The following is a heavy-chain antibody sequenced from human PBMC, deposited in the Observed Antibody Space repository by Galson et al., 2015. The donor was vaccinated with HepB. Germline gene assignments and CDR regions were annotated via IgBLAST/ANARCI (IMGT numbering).Heavy chain of an antibody. D-gene: IGHD1-26*01. Sequence: SLRLSCAASGFSFGDYAMYWVRQAPGKGLEWVCLIRSKAYGETTQYAASVKGRFTISRDDCKSIAYLQMNSLKTEDTAVYYCTCGRYGQDANDIWGQGTILPVSS. CDR2: IRSKAYGETT. CDR3: TCGRYGQDANDI. J-gene: IGHJ3*02. V-gene: IGHV3-49*04. CDR1: GFSFGDYA.